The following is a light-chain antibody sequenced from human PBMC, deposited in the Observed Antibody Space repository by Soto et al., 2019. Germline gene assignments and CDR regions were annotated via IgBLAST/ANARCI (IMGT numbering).Light chain of an antibody. CDR2: AVT. CDR3: CSYAGTFTYV. J-gene: IGLJ1*01. CDR1: SSDVGGYNY. Sequence: QSVLTQPRSVSGSPGQSVTISSTGTSSDVGGYNYVSWFQQPPGKAPKLMIYAVTERPSGVPDRFSGSKSGNTASLTISGLQAEDEADYYCCSYAGTFTYVFGTGTKVTVL. V-gene: IGLV2-11*01.